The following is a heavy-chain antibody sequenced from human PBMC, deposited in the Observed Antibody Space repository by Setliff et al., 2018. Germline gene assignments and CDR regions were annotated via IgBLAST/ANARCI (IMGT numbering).Heavy chain of an antibody. D-gene: IGHD3-10*01. CDR1: GESFSGYF. CDR2: VYYTGRT. J-gene: IGHJ6*03. CDR3: ARHVGSRGRGYNYYYYMDV. V-gene: IGHV4-34*01. Sequence: SETLSLTCAVYGESFSGYFWSWIRQTPEKGLEWIGTVYYTGRTYYNPSLKSRVTIAVDAPDNHFSLKLRSVTAADTAVYYCARHVGSRGRGYNYYYYMDVWGKGTTVTVSS.